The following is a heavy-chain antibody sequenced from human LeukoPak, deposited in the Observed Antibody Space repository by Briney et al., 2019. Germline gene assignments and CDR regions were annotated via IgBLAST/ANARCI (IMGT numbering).Heavy chain of an antibody. Sequence: PSETLSLTCTVSGGSISSYYWSWIRQPPGKGLEWIGYIYYSGSTNYNPSLKSRVTISVDTSKNQFALKLSSVTAADTAVYYCALIPADCSSTSCYTFDYWGQGTLVTVSS. J-gene: IGHJ4*02. CDR2: IYYSGST. V-gene: IGHV4-59*01. CDR1: GGSISSYY. CDR3: ALIPADCSSTSCYTFDY. D-gene: IGHD2-2*02.